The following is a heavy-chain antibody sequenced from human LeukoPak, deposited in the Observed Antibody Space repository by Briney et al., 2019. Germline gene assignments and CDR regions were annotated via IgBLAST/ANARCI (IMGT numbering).Heavy chain of an antibody. CDR3: ARQGTYYYGSGSYYFDY. D-gene: IGHD3-10*01. V-gene: IGHV4-59*01. CDR2: IYYSGST. Sequence: KTSETLSLTCAVYGGSFSSYYWSWIRQPPGKGLEWIGYIYYSGSTNYNPSLKSRVTISVDTSKNQFSLKLTSVTAADTAMYYCARQGTYYYGSGSYYFDYWGQGTLVTVSS. CDR1: GGSFSSYY. J-gene: IGHJ4*02.